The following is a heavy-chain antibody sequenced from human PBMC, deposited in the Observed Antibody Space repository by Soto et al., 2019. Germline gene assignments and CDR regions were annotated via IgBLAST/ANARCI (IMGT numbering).Heavy chain of an antibody. Sequence: EVQLLESGGGLVQPGESLRLSCAFSGFIFGNYMMTWVRQAPGKGLEWVSTIRDGGESTYYADSVKGRFTISRDNSKNTLYLPMDSLGVEESAVYYCAPHVHCSGGSCHYDAFDIRGQGTMVTVSS. CDR1: GFIFGNYM. CDR2: IRDGGEST. CDR3: APHVHCSGGSCHYDAFDI. D-gene: IGHD2-15*01. V-gene: IGHV3-23*01. J-gene: IGHJ3*02.